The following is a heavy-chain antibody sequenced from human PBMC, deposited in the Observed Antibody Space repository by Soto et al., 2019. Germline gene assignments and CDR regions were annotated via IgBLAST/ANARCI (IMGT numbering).Heavy chain of an antibody. J-gene: IGHJ5*02. CDR2: TYYRSKWYN. CDR3: ARSRLVWSSSWYSGWFDP. CDR1: GDSVSSNSAA. Sequence: PSQTLSLTCAISGDSVSSNSAAWNWIRQSPSRGLEWLGRTYYRSKWYNDYAVSVKSRITINPDTSKNQFSLQLNSVTPEDTAVYYCARSRLVWSSSWYSGWFDPWGQGTLVTVDS. D-gene: IGHD6-13*01. V-gene: IGHV6-1*01.